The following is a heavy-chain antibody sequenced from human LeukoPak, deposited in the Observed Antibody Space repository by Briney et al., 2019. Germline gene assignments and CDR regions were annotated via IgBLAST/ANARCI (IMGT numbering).Heavy chain of an antibody. CDR1: GFTFSSYA. CDR2: ISYDGSNK. Sequence: GRSLRLSCAASGFTFSSYAMHWVRQAPGKGLEWVAVISYDGSNKYYADSVKGRFTISRDNSKNTLYLQMNSLRAEDTAVYYYAKGHSAYCGGDCYPFDYWGQGTLVTVSS. V-gene: IGHV3-30*04. CDR3: AKGHSAYCGGDCYPFDY. J-gene: IGHJ4*02. D-gene: IGHD2-21*02.